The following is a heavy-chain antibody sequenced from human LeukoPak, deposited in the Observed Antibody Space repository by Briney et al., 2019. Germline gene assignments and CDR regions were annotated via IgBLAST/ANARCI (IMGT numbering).Heavy chain of an antibody. CDR3: AKDGAPQWLASDDAFDI. V-gene: IGHV3-23*01. CDR2: ISYSGGST. Sequence: GGSLRLSCAASGFTFSVYAMTWVRQAPGKGLEWVSSISYSGGSTYYADSVKGRFTISRDNSKNTLYLQMNSLRAEDTAVYYCAKDGAPQWLASDDAFDIWGQGTMVTVSS. J-gene: IGHJ3*02. CDR1: GFTFSVYA. D-gene: IGHD6-19*01.